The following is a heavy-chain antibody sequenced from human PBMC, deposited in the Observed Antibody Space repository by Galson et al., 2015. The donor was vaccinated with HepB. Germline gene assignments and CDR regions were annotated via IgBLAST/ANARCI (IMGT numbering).Heavy chain of an antibody. Sequence: SLRLSCAASGLTFSDYSMNWVRQAPGKGLEWVAYISGSSNTIYYADSVKGRFTISRDNAKKSLYLQMNTLRAEDTAVYYCAGPLRFLVPHDYWGQGTLVTVSS. D-gene: IGHD3-3*01. CDR3: AGPLRFLVPHDY. V-gene: IGHV3-48*04. J-gene: IGHJ4*02. CDR2: ISGSSNTI. CDR1: GLTFSDYS.